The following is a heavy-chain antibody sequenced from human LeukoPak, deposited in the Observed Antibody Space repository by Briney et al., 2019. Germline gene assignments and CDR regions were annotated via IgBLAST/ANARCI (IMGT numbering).Heavy chain of an antibody. CDR3: ARGSWDCSTATCYGTFDY. D-gene: IGHD2-2*01. J-gene: IGHJ4*02. CDR2: IYTRGST. CDR1: GGSFSSYY. V-gene: IGHV4-4*07. Sequence: KPSETLSLTCTVSGGSFSSYYWSWIRQPAGKGLEWIGRIYTRGSTNYNPSLQSRVTMSVDTSKKQFSLKLSSVTAADTAVYYCARGSWDCSTATCYGTFDYWGQGNLVTVSS.